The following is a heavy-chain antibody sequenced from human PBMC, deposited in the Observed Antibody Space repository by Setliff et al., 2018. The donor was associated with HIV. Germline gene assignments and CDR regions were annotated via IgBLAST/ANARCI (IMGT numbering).Heavy chain of an antibody. CDR3: ARVWSYGSGSLSP. CDR2: IYYSGST. CDR1: GGSISNTSYY. J-gene: IGHJ5*02. D-gene: IGHD3-10*01. V-gene: IGHV4-31*03. Sequence: SETLSLTCTVSGGSISNTSYYWSWIRQPPGKGLEWIGYIYYSGSTYYNPSLKSRVTISVDTSKNQFSLKLSSVTAADTAVYYCARVWSYGSGSLSPWGQGTLVTV.